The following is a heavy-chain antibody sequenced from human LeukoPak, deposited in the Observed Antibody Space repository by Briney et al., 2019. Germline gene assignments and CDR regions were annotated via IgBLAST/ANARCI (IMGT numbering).Heavy chain of an antibody. J-gene: IGHJ4*02. CDR3: VTGRGWVDY. D-gene: IGHD3-10*01. CDR1: GFTFTDYW. Sequence: QSGGSLRLSCAASGFTFTDYWMTWVRQAPGKGLEWVANINQDGSEKYYVDSVKGRFTISRDNAKKSLCLQMNSLRVEDTAVYYCVTGRGWVDYWGQGTLVTVSS. V-gene: IGHV3-7*01. CDR2: INQDGSEK.